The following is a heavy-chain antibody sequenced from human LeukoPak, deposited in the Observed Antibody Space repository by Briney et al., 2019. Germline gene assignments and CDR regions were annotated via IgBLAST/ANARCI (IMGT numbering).Heavy chain of an antibody. D-gene: IGHD3-10*01. Sequence: GGSLRLSCAASGFTFSSYAMHWVRQAPGKGLEWVAVISYDGSNKYYADSVKGRFTISRDNSKNTLYLQMNSLRAEDTAVYYCAGEFGPSFFDPWGQGTLVTVPS. CDR2: ISYDGSNK. CDR3: AGEFGPSFFDP. CDR1: GFTFSSYA. J-gene: IGHJ5*02. V-gene: IGHV3-30-3*01.